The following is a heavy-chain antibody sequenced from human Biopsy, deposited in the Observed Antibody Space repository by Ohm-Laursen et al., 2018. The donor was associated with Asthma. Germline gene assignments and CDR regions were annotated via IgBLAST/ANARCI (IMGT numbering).Heavy chain of an antibody. CDR1: RFTYE. Sequence: SLRLSCAAARFTYEMHWVRQAPGKGLEWVSFIWYDGRKKTYADSVKGRFTISRDNSKNTLYLQMNSLRAEDTAVYYCARKIAARGGMGVWGQGTTVTVSS. CDR2: IWYDGRKK. D-gene: IGHD6-6*01. CDR3: ARKIAARGGMGV. J-gene: IGHJ6*02. V-gene: IGHV3-33*08.